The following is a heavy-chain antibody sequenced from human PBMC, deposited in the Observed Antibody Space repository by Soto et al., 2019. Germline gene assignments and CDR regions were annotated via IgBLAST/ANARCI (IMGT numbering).Heavy chain of an antibody. CDR3: VKGAWLDY. V-gene: IGHV3-23*01. Sequence: EVQLLESGGDLVQPGGSLRLSCAASGFTFSTFDMTWVRQAPGKGLEWVSLIRGVAGSTHYPDSVKGRFTISKDTSNNVLYLEMNSLRADDTAVYFCVKGAWLDYWGQGNMVTVSS. CDR1: GFTFSTFD. J-gene: IGHJ4*02. CDR2: IRGVAGST.